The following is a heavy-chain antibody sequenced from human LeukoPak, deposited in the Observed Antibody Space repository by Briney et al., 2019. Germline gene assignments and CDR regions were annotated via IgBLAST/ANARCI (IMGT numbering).Heavy chain of an antibody. J-gene: IGHJ4*02. CDR1: GGSISSGDYH. CDR3: ARAKDGYNSY. V-gene: IGHV4-30-4*01. D-gene: IGHD5-24*01. Sequence: PSQTLSLTCTVSGGSISSGDYHWRWIRQPPGKGLEWIGYIYYTGSTYYNPSLKSRVSISVDTSKNQFSLKLRSVTAADPAVYYCARAKDGYNSYWGQGALVTVSS. CDR2: IYYTGST.